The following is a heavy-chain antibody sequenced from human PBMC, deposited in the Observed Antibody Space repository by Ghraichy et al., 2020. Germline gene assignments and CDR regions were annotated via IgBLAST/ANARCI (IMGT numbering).Heavy chain of an antibody. Sequence: QTLSLTCTFSGFSLRTSGMCVSWIRPPPGKALEWLALIDWDDDKYYSTSLKTRLTISKDTSKNQVVLTMTNMDPVDTATYYCARIKGWIQTPYNWFDPWGQGTLFTVSS. D-gene: IGHD5-18*01. J-gene: IGHJ5*02. V-gene: IGHV2-70*01. CDR2: IDWDDDK. CDR1: GFSLRTSGMC. CDR3: ARIKGWIQTPYNWFDP.